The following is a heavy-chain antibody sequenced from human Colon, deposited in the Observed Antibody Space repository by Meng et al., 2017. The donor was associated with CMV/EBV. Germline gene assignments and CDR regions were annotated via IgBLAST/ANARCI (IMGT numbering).Heavy chain of an antibody. J-gene: IGHJ4*02. CDR2: ISASGGNT. Sequence: GGSLRLSCAASGFTFSNYAMSWVRQAPGKGLEWVSGISASGGNTYYTDSVKGRFTISRDNSKSTLYLQMNSLRAEDTAIYYCAKVLASYLPAPISQNWGQGTLVTVSS. D-gene: IGHD2-2*02. V-gene: IGHV3-23*01. CDR1: GFTFSNYA. CDR3: AKVLASYLPAPISQN.